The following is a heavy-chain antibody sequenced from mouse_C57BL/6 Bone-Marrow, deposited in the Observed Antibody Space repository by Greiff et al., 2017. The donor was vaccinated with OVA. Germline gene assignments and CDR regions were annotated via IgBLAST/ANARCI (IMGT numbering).Heavy chain of an antibody. D-gene: IGHD2-1*01. CDR2: IDPENGDT. J-gene: IGHJ2*01. CDR3: TTCCNYENSFDY. Sequence: VQLQQSGAELVRPGASVKLSCTASGFNIKDDYMHWVKQRPEQGLEWIGWIDPENGDTQYASKFQGKATITAAPSSHTDYLQLSSLTSEDTAVYYCTTCCNYENSFDYWGQGTTLTVSS. V-gene: IGHV14-4*01. CDR1: GFNIKDDY.